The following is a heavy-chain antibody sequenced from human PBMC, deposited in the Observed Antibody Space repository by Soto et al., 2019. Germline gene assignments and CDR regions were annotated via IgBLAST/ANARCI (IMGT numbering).Heavy chain of an antibody. CDR2: INHSGST. CDR1: GGSFSGHY. J-gene: IGHJ6*02. D-gene: IGHD5-18*01. CDR3: ARRGYSYGYGPTYYYGMDV. Sequence: ETLSLTCAVYGGSFSGHYWSWIRQPPGKGLEWIGEINHSGSTNYNPSLKSRVTISVDTSKNQFSLKLSSVTAADTAVYYCARRGYSYGYGPTYYYGMDVWGQGTTVTVSS. V-gene: IGHV4-34*01.